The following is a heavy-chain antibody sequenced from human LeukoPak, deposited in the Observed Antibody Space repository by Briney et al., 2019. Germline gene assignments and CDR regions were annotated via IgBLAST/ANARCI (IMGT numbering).Heavy chain of an antibody. V-gene: IGHV3-21*01. CDR3: ARDLEEYCSGGSCSLFDY. Sequence: PGGSLRLSCAASGFTFSAYSMNWVRQAPGEGLEWVSSISSSSSYIYYADSVKGRFTISRDNAKNSLYLQMNSLRAEDTAVYYCARDLEEYCSGGSCSLFDYWGQGTLVTVSS. J-gene: IGHJ4*02. CDR1: GFTFSAYS. CDR2: ISSSSSYI. D-gene: IGHD2-15*01.